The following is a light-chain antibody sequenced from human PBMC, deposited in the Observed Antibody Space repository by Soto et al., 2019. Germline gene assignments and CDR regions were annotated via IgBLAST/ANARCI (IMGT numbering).Light chain of an antibody. CDR2: WAS. CDR1: LSVFYSSNNQNY. J-gene: IGKJ4*01. Sequence: DIVMTQSPDSLTVSLGERATINCKSSLSVFYSSNNQNYLAWHQHKPGQPPKLPIYWASTRESGVPDRFSGSGSGNDFTLTISNLQAEDVAVYYCQQYYTTLAPTFGGGTKVEIK. V-gene: IGKV4-1*01. CDR3: QQYYTTLAPT.